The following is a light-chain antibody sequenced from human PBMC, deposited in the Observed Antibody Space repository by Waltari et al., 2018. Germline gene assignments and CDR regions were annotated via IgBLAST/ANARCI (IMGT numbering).Light chain of an antibody. CDR1: ALPKLY. CDR2: KDS. V-gene: IGLV3-25*03. J-gene: IGLJ2*01. Sequence: SYELTQPPSVSVSPGQTARNTCSGDALPKLYAYCYQQKAGQAPVLVIYKDSERRSGIPGRFSGSSSGTTVTLTISGVQAEDEADYYCQSADSSGTYRVIFGGGTKLTVL. CDR3: QSADSSGTYRVI.